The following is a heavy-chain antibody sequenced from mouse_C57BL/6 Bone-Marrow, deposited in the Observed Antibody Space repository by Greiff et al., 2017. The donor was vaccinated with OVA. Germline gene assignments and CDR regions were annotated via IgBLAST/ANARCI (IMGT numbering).Heavy chain of an antibody. D-gene: IGHD3-2*02. V-gene: IGHV14-4*01. CDR1: GFNIKDDY. J-gene: IGHJ2*01. Sequence: EVHLVESGAELVRPGASVKLSCTASGFNIKDDYMHWVKQRPEQGLEWIGWIDPENGDTEYASKFQGKATITADTSSNTAYLQLSSLTSEDTAVYYCTTDSSGPWGQGTTLTVSS. CDR3: TTDSSGP. CDR2: IDPENGDT.